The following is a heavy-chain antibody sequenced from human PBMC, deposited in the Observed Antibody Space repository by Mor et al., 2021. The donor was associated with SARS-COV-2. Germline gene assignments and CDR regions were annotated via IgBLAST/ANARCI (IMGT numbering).Heavy chain of an antibody. J-gene: IGHJ4*02. CDR2: ISTSAGST. V-gene: IGHV3-23*01. CDR3: AKDRKGFNPDYFDY. Sequence: VRQAPWKGLEWVSGISTSAGSTYYADSVKGRFTISRDNSKNTLYLQMNSLRAEDTAVYYCAKDRKGFNPDYFDYWGQGTLVTVSS.